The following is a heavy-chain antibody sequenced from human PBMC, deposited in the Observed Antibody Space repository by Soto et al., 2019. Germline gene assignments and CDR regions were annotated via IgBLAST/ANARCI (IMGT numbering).Heavy chain of an antibody. CDR3: ARPDGFWSGAWDY. Sequence: QVQLQESGPGLVKPSGTLSLTCAVSGGSISSDNWWSWVRQPPGKGLEWIGEIYHTGSTNYNPSLRNRATISVDQSRNQLALRLGSVTAADTAVYFCARPDGFWSGAWDYWGQGALVTVSS. J-gene: IGHJ4*02. D-gene: IGHD3-3*01. CDR2: IYHTGST. V-gene: IGHV4-4*02. CDR1: GGSISSDNW.